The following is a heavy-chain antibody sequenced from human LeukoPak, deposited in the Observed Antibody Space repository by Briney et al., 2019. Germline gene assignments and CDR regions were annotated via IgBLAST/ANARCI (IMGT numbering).Heavy chain of an antibody. D-gene: IGHD3-22*01. CDR2: INPNSGGT. Sequence: ASVKVSCKASGYTFTCYFIHWVRQAPGQGLEGMGWINPNSGGTNYAQKFQGRVTMTRDTSISTAYMELSRLRSDDTAVYYCARDERYDSSGYPFGYWGQGTLVTVSS. J-gene: IGHJ4*02. V-gene: IGHV1-2*02. CDR3: ARDERYDSSGYPFGY. CDR1: GYTFTCYF.